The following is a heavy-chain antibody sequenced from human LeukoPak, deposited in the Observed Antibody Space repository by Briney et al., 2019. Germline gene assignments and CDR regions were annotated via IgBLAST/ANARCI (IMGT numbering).Heavy chain of an antibody. D-gene: IGHD1-26*01. J-gene: IGHJ3*02. V-gene: IGHV4-4*02. CDR3: ARSVSGSYGAFDI. CDR2: IYQSGST. Sequence: SETLSLTCDVSGGSLSRSNWWSWVRQPPGKGLEWIGEIYQSGSTNYNPSLKSRVTILVDNSKSQFSLKVSSVTAADTAVYFCARSVSGSYGAFDIWGQGTLVTVSS. CDR1: GGSLSRSNW.